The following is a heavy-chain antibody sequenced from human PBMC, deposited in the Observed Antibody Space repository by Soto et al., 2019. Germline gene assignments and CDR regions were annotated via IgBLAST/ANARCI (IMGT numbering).Heavy chain of an antibody. Sequence: EVQLVESGGGLVQPGRSLRLSCAASGFTFDDYAMHWVRQAPGKGLEWVSGISWNSGIIGYADSVKGRFTISRDNANNSLYLQMNSLRAEDTALYYCAKEGDYADYYFDYWGQGTLVTVSS. CDR3: AKEGDYADYYFDY. CDR1: GFTFDDYA. CDR2: ISWNSGII. J-gene: IGHJ4*02. D-gene: IGHD4-17*01. V-gene: IGHV3-9*01.